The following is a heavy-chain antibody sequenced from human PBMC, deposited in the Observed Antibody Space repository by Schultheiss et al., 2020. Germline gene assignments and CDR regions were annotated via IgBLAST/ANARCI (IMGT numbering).Heavy chain of an antibody. V-gene: IGHV3-11*04. CDR1: GFTFSDYY. J-gene: IGHJ4*02. Sequence: GGSLRLSCAASGFTFSDYYMSWIRQAPGKGLEWVSAISGSGGSTYYADSVKGRFTISKDNAKNSLYLQMNSLRAEDTAVYYCARVPFEAWNYGPGGVFDYWGQGTLVTVSS. CDR3: ARVPFEAWNYGPGGVFDY. D-gene: IGHD1-7*01. CDR2: ISGSGGST.